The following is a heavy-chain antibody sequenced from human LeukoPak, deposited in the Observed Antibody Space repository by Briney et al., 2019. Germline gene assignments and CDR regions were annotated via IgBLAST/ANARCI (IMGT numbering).Heavy chain of an antibody. Sequence: GGSLRPSCATSGFPFSDFSMSWVRQAPGKGLEWISTTNSGGTSTYYAESVKGRFTISRDNSKNTLYLQMSSLRVEDTAVYYCAKQSYARSLGEGGPGTLVSVFS. CDR3: AKQSYARSLGE. D-gene: IGHD2-8*01. J-gene: IGHJ4*02. V-gene: IGHV3-23*01. CDR1: GFPFSDFS. CDR2: TNSGGTST.